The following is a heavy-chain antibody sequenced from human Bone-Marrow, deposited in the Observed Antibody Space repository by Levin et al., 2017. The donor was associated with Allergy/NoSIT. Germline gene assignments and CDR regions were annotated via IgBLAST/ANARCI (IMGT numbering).Heavy chain of an antibody. V-gene: IGHV3-23*01. CDR3: ARVISAWYRGRFDP. D-gene: IGHD6-19*01. CDR1: GFTFGTYG. J-gene: IGHJ5*02. CDR2: VTGSGDDT. Sequence: QSGGSLRLSCAASGFTFGTYGMTWVRQVPGKGLDWVSSVTGSGDDTYYADSVKGRFTISRDNSKNVVYLQMNSLRDNDTAIYYCARVISAWYRGRFDPWGQGTLVTVSS.